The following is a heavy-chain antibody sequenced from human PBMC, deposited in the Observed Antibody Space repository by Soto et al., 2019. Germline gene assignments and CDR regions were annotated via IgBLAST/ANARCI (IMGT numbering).Heavy chain of an antibody. V-gene: IGHV5-51*01. CDR1: GYSFTSYW. Sequence: GESLKISCTGVGYSFTSYWIGWARQMPGKGLEWMGIIYPGDSDTRYSPSFQGQVTVSADKSITTAYLHWSSLKASDTAMYYCARGYCTTTICDPWFDPWRQGTLVTVSS. D-gene: IGHD2-2*01. CDR2: IYPGDSDT. CDR3: ARGYCTTTICDPWFDP. J-gene: IGHJ5*02.